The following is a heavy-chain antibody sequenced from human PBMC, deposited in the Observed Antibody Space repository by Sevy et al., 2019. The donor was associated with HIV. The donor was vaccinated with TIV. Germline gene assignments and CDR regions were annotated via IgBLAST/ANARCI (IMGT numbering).Heavy chain of an antibody. Sequence: GGSLRLSCAVSGFNFNIYSMSWVRQAPGKGLEWVSTLSFGCGKINYADSVKGRFIISRDDSKNTLYLQMNSLRAEDTALYFCAREGCTRPHDYWGQGTLVTVSS. V-gene: IGHV3-23*01. CDR1: GFNFNIYS. D-gene: IGHD2-8*01. CDR2: LSFGCGKI. J-gene: IGHJ4*02. CDR3: AREGCTRPHDY.